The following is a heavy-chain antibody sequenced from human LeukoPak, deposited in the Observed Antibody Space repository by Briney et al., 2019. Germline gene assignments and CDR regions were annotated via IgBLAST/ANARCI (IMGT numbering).Heavy chain of an antibody. V-gene: IGHV4-34*01. CDR1: GGSFSGYY. D-gene: IGHD3-3*01. CDR3: ARWGYDFWSGYPSGNWYFDL. CDR2: INHSEST. Sequence: KPSETLSLTCAVYGGSFSGYYWSWIRQPPGKGLEWIGEINHSESTNYNPSLKSRVTISVDTSKNQFCLKLSSVTAADTAVYYCARWGYDFWSGYPSGNWYFDLWGRGTLVTVSS. J-gene: IGHJ2*01.